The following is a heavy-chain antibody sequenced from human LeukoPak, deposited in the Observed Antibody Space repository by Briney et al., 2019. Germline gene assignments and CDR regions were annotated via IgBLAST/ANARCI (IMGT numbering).Heavy chain of an antibody. CDR3: ARDYYDSRGYYLGLPDY. V-gene: IGHV3-33*01. Sequence: PGGSLRLSCAASGFTFSSYGMHWVRQAPGKGLEWVAVIWYDGSNKYYADSAKGRFTISRDNSKNTLYLQMNSLRAEDTAVYYCARDYYDSRGYYLGLPDYWGQGTLVTVSS. J-gene: IGHJ4*02. CDR1: GFTFSSYG. CDR2: IWYDGSNK. D-gene: IGHD3-22*01.